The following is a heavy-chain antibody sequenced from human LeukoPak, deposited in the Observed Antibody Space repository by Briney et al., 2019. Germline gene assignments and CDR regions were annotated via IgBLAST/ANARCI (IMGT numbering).Heavy chain of an antibody. D-gene: IGHD3-22*01. CDR2: IDPSAGST. J-gene: IGHJ6*04. CDR3: ARAHYASSNIKVPFDV. V-gene: IGHV1-46*01. CDR1: GYTFTSYG. Sequence: ASVKVSCKAAGYTFTSYGISWVRQAPGQGLEWMGVIDPSAGSTTYAQKFQGRVTMTRDTATSTVYMELSSLRSDDTAVYYCARAHYASSNIKVPFDVWGKGTTVTVSS.